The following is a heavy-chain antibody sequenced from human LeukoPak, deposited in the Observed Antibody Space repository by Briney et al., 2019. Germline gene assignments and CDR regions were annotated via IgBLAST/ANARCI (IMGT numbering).Heavy chain of an antibody. CDR3: ARDRTADYYYYYYMDV. J-gene: IGHJ6*03. V-gene: IGHV4-38-2*02. Sequence: PSETLSLTCIVSGYSVSSGYYWGWIRQPPGKGLEWIGSIYHSGSTYYNPSLKSRVTMSVDTSKNQFSLKLSSVTAADTAVYYCARDRTADYYYYYYMDVWGKGTTVTISS. CDR1: GYSVSSGYY. CDR2: IYHSGST. D-gene: IGHD2-21*02.